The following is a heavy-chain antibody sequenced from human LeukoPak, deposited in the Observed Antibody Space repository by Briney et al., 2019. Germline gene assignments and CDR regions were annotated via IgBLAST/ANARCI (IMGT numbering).Heavy chain of an antibody. V-gene: IGHV4-59*11. Sequence: SETLSLTCTVSGGSISPHYWTWIRQTPGKGLEWIGYIYYNGATSYNPSLRRRLTLSVDTTKNQLSLRLTSVTAADTAVYYCTREVSTVTFDYWGQGTLVTVSS. J-gene: IGHJ4*02. CDR3: TREVSTVTFDY. CDR1: GGSISPHY. D-gene: IGHD4-17*01. CDR2: IYYNGAT.